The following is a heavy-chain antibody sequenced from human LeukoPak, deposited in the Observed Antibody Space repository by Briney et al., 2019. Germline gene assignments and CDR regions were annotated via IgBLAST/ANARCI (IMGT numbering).Heavy chain of an antibody. CDR3: VRGSNGWSGMDV. Sequence: PGGSLRLSCAVSGFTFSNYWMYWVRQGPGKGLVWVSRLNGDGDYTNYEDSVKGGFTISRDNAKNTLYLQMNSLRAEDTAVYYCVRGSNGWSGMDVWGQGTTVTVSS. CDR1: GFTFSNYW. D-gene: IGHD6-19*01. CDR2: LNGDGDYT. V-gene: IGHV3-74*01. J-gene: IGHJ6*02.